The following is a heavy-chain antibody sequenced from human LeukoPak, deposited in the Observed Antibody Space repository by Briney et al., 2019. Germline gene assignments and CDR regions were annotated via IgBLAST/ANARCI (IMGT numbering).Heavy chain of an antibody. J-gene: IGHJ6*03. V-gene: IGHV3-23*01. D-gene: IGHD3-10*01. CDR2: IGSSGSSA. CDR1: GFSFSSYE. CDR3: AKGGAVSSKSITMVRGTRKYSYYMDV. Sequence: GGSLRLSCAASGFSFSSYEMNWVRQAPGKGLKWVSYIGSSGSSAYYADSVKGRFTISRDNSKNTLYLQMNSLRVEDTAVYYCAKGGAVSSKSITMVRGTRKYSYYMDVWGKGTTVTISS.